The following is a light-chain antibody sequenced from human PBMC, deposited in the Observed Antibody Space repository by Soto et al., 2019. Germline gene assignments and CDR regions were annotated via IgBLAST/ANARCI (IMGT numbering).Light chain of an antibody. CDR2: DVS. CDR3: QQYTSYVRT. CDR1: QSISSY. V-gene: IGKV1-5*01. Sequence: IQMPQSPSTVSATVGAKVTITCLASQSISSYLAWYQQKPGKAPKLLIYDVSSLERGVPSRFSGSGSATEFTLSISSLQPDDFATYYCQQYTSYVRTSGQGTNVDI. J-gene: IGKJ3*01.